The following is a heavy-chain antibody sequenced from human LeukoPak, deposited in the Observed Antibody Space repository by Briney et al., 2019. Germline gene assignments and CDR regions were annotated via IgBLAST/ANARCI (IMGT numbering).Heavy chain of an antibody. J-gene: IGHJ4*02. CDR2: ISSGGNYR. V-gene: IGHV3-48*03. D-gene: IGHD5-24*01. CDR1: GFTFSSYE. CDR3: ARGRNAYTFDN. Sequence: PGGSLRLSCAASGFTFSSYEINWVRQAPGKGLEWVSYISSGGNYRYYADSVKGRFTISRDNAGNSLYLQMNSLRAEDTAVYYCARGRNAYTFDNWGQGTLVTVSS.